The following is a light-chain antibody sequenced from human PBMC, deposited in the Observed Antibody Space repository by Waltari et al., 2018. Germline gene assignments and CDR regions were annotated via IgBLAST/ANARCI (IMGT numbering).Light chain of an antibody. J-gene: IGLJ2*01. CDR1: NIGSKT. CDR3: QVWDTSDHHVV. V-gene: IGLV3-21*02. CDR2: DDS. Sequence: SYVLTQPPSVSVAPGQTARITCGVNNIGSKTVHWYQQRPGQAPVLVVYDDSDRPSGIPERFSGSNSGNTATLSISRVEAGDEAYYYCQVWDTSDHHVVFGGGTKLTVL.